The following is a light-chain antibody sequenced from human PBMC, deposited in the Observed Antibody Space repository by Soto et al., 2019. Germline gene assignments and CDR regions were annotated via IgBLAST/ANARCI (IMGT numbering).Light chain of an antibody. J-gene: IGKJ2*01. V-gene: IGKV1-5*01. CDR2: RAS. Sequence: DIQMTQSPSTLPASVGDRVTITCRASQSVSMWLAWYQQKPGKAPKLLIYRASSLESGVPSRFSGSGSGTEFTLTISNLQPDDFAPYYCQHHYPYSPETFGQGTKLEIK. CDR1: QSVSMW. CDR3: QHHYPYSPET.